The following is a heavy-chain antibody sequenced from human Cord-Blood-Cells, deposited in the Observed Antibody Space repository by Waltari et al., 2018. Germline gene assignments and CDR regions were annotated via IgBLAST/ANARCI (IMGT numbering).Heavy chain of an antibody. D-gene: IGHD5-18*01. CDR3: ARGKSGYSDGAFDI. CDR2: IIPIFGTA. V-gene: IGHV1-69*12. J-gene: IGHJ3*02. Sequence: QVQLVQSGAESRKPGSPVKVSCKASGGTSSSYAISSVRQAPGQGLGWMGGIIPIFGTANYAQKFQGRVTITADESTSTAYMELSSLRSEDTAVYYCARGKSGYSDGAFDIWGQGTMVTVSS. CDR1: GGTSSSYA.